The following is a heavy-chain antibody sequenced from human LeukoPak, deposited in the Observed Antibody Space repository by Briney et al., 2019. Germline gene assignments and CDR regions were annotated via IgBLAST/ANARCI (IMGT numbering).Heavy chain of an antibody. V-gene: IGHV3-23*01. Sequence: PGGSLRLSCAASGFTFSNYAMNWVRQAPGKGLEWVSAISASAGRTYYADSVKGRFTISRDNAKNSLYLQMNSLRAEDTAVYYCAKDTRDISTGNYDEFDIWGQGTMVTVSS. CDR2: ISASAGRT. CDR1: GFTFSNYA. CDR3: AKDTRDISTGNYDEFDI. D-gene: IGHD3-9*01. J-gene: IGHJ3*02.